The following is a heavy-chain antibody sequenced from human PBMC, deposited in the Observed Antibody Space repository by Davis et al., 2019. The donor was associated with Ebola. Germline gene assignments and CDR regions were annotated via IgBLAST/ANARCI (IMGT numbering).Heavy chain of an antibody. J-gene: IGHJ4*02. Sequence: GESLKISCAASGFTFSSYGMHWVRQAPGKGLEWVSRINNVGSSRSSGSSPSYADSVRGRFTISRDNAKNTVYLQMNSLRAEDTAVYYCARVRVYDFWSGYFDYWGQGTLVTVSS. D-gene: IGHD3-3*01. CDR3: ARVRVYDFWSGYFDY. CDR2: INNVGSSR. CDR1: GFTFSSYG. V-gene: IGHV3-74*01.